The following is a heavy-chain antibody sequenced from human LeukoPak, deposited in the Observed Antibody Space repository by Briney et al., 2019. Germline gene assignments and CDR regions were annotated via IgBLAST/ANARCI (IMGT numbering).Heavy chain of an antibody. V-gene: IGHV3-23*01. D-gene: IGHD1-26*01. CDR2: ISGSGGST. J-gene: IGHJ4*02. Sequence: GGSLRLSCAASGFTVSSNYMSWVRQAPGKGLEWVSAISGSGGSTYYADSVKGRFTISRDNSKNTLYLQMNSLRAEDTAVYYCAVGAYSGPDYWGQGTLVTVSS. CDR3: AVGAYSGPDY. CDR1: GFTVSSNY.